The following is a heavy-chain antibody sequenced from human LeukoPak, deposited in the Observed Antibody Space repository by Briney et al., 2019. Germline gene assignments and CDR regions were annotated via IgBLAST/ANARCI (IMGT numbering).Heavy chain of an antibody. CDR3: ATQGRSMVRGV. CDR1: GFTFSSYE. CDR2: ISSSGNAI. Sequence: GGSLRLSCAASGFTFSSYEMNWVRQAPGQGLEWVSYISSSGNAIYYADSVKGRFTISRDNAKNSLYLQMNSLRAEDTAVYYCATQGRSMVRGVWGQGTLVTVSS. D-gene: IGHD3-10*01. J-gene: IGHJ4*02. V-gene: IGHV3-48*03.